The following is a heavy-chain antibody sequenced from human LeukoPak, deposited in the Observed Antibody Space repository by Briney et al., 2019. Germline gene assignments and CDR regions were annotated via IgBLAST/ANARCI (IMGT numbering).Heavy chain of an antibody. V-gene: IGHV4-4*07. CDR1: GASISSYY. J-gene: IGHJ4*02. D-gene: IGHD3-22*01. Sequence: SETLSLTCTVSGASISSYYWSWIRQPAGKGLEWIGRIYSSGNTNYNPSLKSRVTMSVDTSKNQFSLKLSSVTAADTAVYYCARHNYYDSRVDYWGQGTLVTVSS. CDR2: IYSSGNT. CDR3: ARHNYYDSRVDY.